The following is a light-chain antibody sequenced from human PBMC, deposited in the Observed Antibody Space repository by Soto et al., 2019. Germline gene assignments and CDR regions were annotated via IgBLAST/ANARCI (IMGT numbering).Light chain of an antibody. CDR2: GNN. CDR1: SSNIGAGYD. CDR3: QSYDNSLTGLV. Sequence: QAVVTQPPSVSGAPGQRATISCTGNSSNIGAGYDVHWYQHLPGTAPKLLIYGNNNRPSGVSDRVSGSKSGTSASLAITGLQAEDEADYYCQSYDNSLTGLVFGGGTKLTVL. J-gene: IGLJ2*01. V-gene: IGLV1-40*01.